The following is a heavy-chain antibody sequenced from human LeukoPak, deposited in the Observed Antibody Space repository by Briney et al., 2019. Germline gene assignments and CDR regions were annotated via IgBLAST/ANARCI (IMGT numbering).Heavy chain of an antibody. CDR3: ARFLIDTAMVTFDY. J-gene: IGHJ4*02. CDR2: INHSGST. CDR1: GGSFSGYY. D-gene: IGHD5-18*01. V-gene: IGHV4-34*01. Sequence: PSETLSLTCAVYGGSFSGYYWSWIRQPPGKGLEWIGEINHSGSTNYNPSLKSRVTISVDTSKNRFSLKLSSVTAADTAVYYCARFLIDTAMVTFDYWGQGTLVTVSS.